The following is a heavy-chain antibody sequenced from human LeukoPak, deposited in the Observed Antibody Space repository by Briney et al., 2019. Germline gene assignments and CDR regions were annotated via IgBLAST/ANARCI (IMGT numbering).Heavy chain of an antibody. J-gene: IGHJ4*02. V-gene: IGHV1-18*01. CDR2: INSYNGNT. Sequence: ASVKVSCKASGYTFTTYDISWVRQAPGQGLEWMGWINSYNGNTNYAQKLQGRVTMTTDTSTSTAYMELRSLRSDDTAVYYCARDLNTLITMVRGDRSNFDYWSQGTLVTVSS. D-gene: IGHD3-10*01. CDR3: ARDLNTLITMVRGDRSNFDY. CDR1: GYTFTTYD.